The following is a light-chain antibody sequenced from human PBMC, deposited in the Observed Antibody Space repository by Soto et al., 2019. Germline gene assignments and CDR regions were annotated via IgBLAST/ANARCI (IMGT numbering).Light chain of an antibody. CDR1: QSVDTTF. Sequence: EIVLTQSPGSLSLSPGQRATLSCRASQSVDTTFFAWYQKKPGQAPRLLIYGASKRATGIPDRFSGSGSGTDFTLIISRLEPEDFAVYYCQQYGSSPRTFGQGTKVEIK. CDR3: QQYGSSPRT. J-gene: IGKJ1*01. CDR2: GAS. V-gene: IGKV3-20*01.